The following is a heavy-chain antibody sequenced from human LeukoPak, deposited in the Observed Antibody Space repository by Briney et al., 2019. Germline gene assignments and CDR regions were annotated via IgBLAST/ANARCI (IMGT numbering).Heavy chain of an antibody. V-gene: IGHV4-34*01. CDR2: INHSGRP. CDR3: ARDQQDIVVVVAASPTDAFDI. Sequence: SQTLSLTRTVSSGSISSYYWSWIRQPPGKGLEWIGEINHSGRPNYNPSLKSRVTISVDTSKNQFSLKLSSVTAADTAVYYCARDQQDIVVVVAASPTDAFDIWGQGTMVTVSA. J-gene: IGHJ3*02. CDR1: SGSISSYY. D-gene: IGHD2-15*01.